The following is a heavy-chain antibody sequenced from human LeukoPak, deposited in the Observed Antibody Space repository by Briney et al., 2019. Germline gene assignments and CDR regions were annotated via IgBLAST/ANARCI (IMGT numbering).Heavy chain of an antibody. J-gene: IGHJ5*01. V-gene: IGHV4-39*02. D-gene: IGHD1-26*01. Sequence: SETLSLTCNVSGASISGCGFFWGWIRQPPGKGLEGIGTIYYGGSTYYNASLRSRVTMSADTSKNLFSLKLRSVTAADTAVYYCARRENWFDSWGQGTLVTVSS. CDR2: IYYGGST. CDR1: GASISGCGFF. CDR3: ARRENWFDS.